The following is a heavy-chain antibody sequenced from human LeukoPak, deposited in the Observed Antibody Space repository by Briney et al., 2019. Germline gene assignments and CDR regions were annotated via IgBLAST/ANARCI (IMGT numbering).Heavy chain of an antibody. CDR1: GGSISSGGYY. CDR2: IYYNGAT. D-gene: IGHD6-19*01. CDR3: ARRTVTNGWFRIDY. V-gene: IGHV4-61*09. J-gene: IGHJ4*02. Sequence: SQTLSLTCTVSGGSISSGGYYWTWIRQPAGKGLEWIGYIYYNGATDYNPSLKSRVTISVDTSKNEFSLKLSSVTAADTALYYCARRTVTNGWFRIDYWGQGSLVIVSS.